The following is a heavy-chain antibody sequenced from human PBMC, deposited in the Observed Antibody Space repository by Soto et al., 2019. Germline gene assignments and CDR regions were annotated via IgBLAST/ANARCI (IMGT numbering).Heavy chain of an antibody. J-gene: IGHJ5*02. Sequence: PSETLSLTCTVSVSSISSCYWSWIRQPPGKGMEWIWYIYYSGSTNYNPSLKSRVTISVDTSKNQFSLKLSSVTAADTAVYYCASKHYGSGNHDXWGQGTLVTVSX. V-gene: IGHV4-59*01. CDR1: VSSISSCY. D-gene: IGHD3-10*01. CDR2: IYYSGST. CDR3: ASKHYGSGNHDX.